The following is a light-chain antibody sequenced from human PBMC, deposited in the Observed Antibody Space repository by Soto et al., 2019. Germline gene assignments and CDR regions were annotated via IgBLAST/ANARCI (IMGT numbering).Light chain of an antibody. CDR3: QEYNNYWT. Sequence: DIQMAQSPSTLSAFVGATVNITCRTSQTISRWLAWYQQKPGKAPRLLIYTASTLESGVPSRFSASGSGTEFTLTISSLHPDDFATYYCQEYNNYWTFGQGTKVDIK. V-gene: IGKV1-5*01. J-gene: IGKJ1*01. CDR1: QTISRW. CDR2: TAS.